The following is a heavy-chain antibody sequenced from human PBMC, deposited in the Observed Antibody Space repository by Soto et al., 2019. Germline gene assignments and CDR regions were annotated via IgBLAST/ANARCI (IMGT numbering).Heavy chain of an antibody. D-gene: IGHD1-1*01. J-gene: IGHJ4*02. CDR1: GFSFSNSA. CDR2: ISYDGSNK. Sequence: PGGSLRLSCAASGFSFSNSAMTWVRQAPGKGLEWVAVISYDGSNKYYADSVKGRFTISRDNSKNTLYLQMNSLRAEDTAVYYCARGTVKQLKVWGQGTLVTVSS. V-gene: IGHV3-30-3*01. CDR3: ARGTVKQLKV.